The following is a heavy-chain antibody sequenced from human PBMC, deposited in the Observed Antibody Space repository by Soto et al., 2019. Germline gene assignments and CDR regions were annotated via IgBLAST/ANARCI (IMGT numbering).Heavy chain of an antibody. Sequence: SETLSLTCTVSSASIGSSDYTWGWIRQPPGKGLEWIGSIYYSGTTYYNPSLNSRVTVSVDTSKNQFSLKVSSVTAADTAVYYCARRWGTSFDFWGQGTLVTAPQ. CDR2: IYYSGTT. D-gene: IGHD7-27*01. J-gene: IGHJ4*02. V-gene: IGHV4-39*07. CDR1: SASIGSSDYT. CDR3: ARRWGTSFDF.